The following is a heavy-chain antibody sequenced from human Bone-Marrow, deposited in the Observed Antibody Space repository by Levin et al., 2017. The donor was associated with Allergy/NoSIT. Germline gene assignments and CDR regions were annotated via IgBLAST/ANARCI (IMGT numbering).Heavy chain of an antibody. CDR1: GFTFSNYY. D-gene: IGHD3-3*01. V-gene: IGHV3-30-3*01. CDR2: VSSDGTNP. CDR3: ARGHYDVWSAFNY. Sequence: GGSLRLSCATSGFTFSNYYMHWVRQAPGKGLEWVAVVSSDGTNPYYADSVKGRFTISRDNSKSTLHLQINSLKPEDTAVYYCARGHYDVWSAFNYWGQGTLVTVSS. J-gene: IGHJ4*02.